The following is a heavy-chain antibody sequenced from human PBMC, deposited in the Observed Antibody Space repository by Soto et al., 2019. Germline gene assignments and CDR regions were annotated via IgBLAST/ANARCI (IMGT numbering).Heavy chain of an antibody. J-gene: IGHJ6*02. CDR3: ARDLNGFLEWLFLPVPNYYYYYGMDV. D-gene: IGHD3-3*01. V-gene: IGHV3-30-3*01. Sequence: PGGSLRLSCAASGFTFSSYAMHWVRQAPGKGLEWVAVISYDGSNKYYADSVKGRFTISRDNSKNTLYLQMNSLRAEDTAVNYCARDLNGFLEWLFLPVPNYYYYYGMDVWGQGTTVTVSS. CDR2: ISYDGSNK. CDR1: GFTFSSYA.